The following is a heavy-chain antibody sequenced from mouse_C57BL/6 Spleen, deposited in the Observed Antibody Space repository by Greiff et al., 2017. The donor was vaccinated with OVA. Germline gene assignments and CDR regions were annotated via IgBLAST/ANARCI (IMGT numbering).Heavy chain of an antibody. D-gene: IGHD1-1*01. CDR1: GYAFSSSW. CDR2: IYPGDGDT. J-gene: IGHJ4*01. V-gene: IGHV1-82*01. Sequence: VKLMESGPELVKPGASVKISCKASGYAFSSSWMNWVKQRPGKGLEWIGRIYPGDGDTNYNGKFKGKATLTADKSSSTAYMQLSSLTSEDSAVYFCAREGTTVVDYYAMDYWGQGTSVTVSS. CDR3: AREGTTVVDYYAMDY.